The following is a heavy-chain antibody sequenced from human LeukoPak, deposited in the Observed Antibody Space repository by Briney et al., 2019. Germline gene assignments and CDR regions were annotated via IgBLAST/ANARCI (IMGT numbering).Heavy chain of an antibody. D-gene: IGHD6-13*01. J-gene: IGHJ4*02. CDR2: ISPSGTTI. Sequence: GGSLRLSCTTSGFTFSDYYMGWIRQAPGKGLKWVSYISPSGTTIYYADSVKGRFTISRDNAKNSLYLQMNSLRAEDTAMYYCARDEPRVAAVQYWGQGTLVTVSS. CDR3: ARDEPRVAAVQY. CDR1: GFTFSDYY. V-gene: IGHV3-11*01.